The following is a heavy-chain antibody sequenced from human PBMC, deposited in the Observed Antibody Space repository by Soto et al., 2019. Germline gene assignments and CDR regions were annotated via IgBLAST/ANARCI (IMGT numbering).Heavy chain of an antibody. J-gene: IGHJ6*02. V-gene: IGHV4-59*01. CDR3: ARDRVGRAYYYGMDV. Sequence: SETLSLTCTVYGGSISSYYWSWSRQPPGKGLEWIGYIYYSGSTTYNPSLKSRVTISVDTSQNQFSLKLSSVTAADTAVYYCARDRVGRAYYYGMDVWGQGTTVPVSS. CDR1: GGSISSYY. D-gene: IGHD1-26*01. CDR2: IYYSGST.